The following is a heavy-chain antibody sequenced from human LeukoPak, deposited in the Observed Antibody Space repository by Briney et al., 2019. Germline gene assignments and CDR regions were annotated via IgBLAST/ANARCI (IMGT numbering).Heavy chain of an antibody. CDR1: GGTFSSYA. J-gene: IGHJ4*02. CDR3: ARAIAAAGYFDY. Sequence: SVKVSCRASGGTFSSYAISWVRQAPGQGLEWMGRIIPIFGTANYAQKFQGRVTITTDESTSTAYMELSSLRPEDTAVYYCARAIAAAGYFDYWGQGTLVTVSS. V-gene: IGHV1-69*05. D-gene: IGHD6-13*01. CDR2: IIPIFGTA.